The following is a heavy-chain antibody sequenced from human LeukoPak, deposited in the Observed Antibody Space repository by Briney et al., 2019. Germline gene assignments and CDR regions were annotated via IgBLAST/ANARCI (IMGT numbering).Heavy chain of an antibody. CDR1: GGSFSGYY. D-gene: IGHD3-16*01. V-gene: IGHV4-34*01. CDR2: INHSGST. J-gene: IGHJ4*02. Sequence: SETLSLTCAVYGGSFSGYYWSWIRQPPGKGLEWIGEINHSGSTNYNPSLKSRVTISVDTSKNQFSLKLSSVTAADTAVYYCARGLGYFDYWGQGTLVTVSS. CDR3: ARGLGYFDY.